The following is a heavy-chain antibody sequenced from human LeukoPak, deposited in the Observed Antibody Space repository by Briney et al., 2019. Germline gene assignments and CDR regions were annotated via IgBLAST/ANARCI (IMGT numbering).Heavy chain of an antibody. J-gene: IGHJ4*02. CDR2: ISISGGT. CDR3: AKHGERGTNRFDY. Sequence: GGSLRLSCVASGFTFSIYAMTWVRQAPGKGLEWVSVISISGGTYYADSVKGRFTISRDISKNTVFLQMNSLRVEDTAVYYCAKHGERGTNRFDYWGQGTLVTASS. V-gene: IGHV3-23*01. D-gene: IGHD1-26*01. CDR1: GFTFSIYA.